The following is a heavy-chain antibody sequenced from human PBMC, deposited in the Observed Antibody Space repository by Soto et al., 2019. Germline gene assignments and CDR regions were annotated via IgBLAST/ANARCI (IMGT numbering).Heavy chain of an antibody. D-gene: IGHD3-22*01. J-gene: IGHJ3*02. Sequence: QVQLVQSGAEVKKPGASVKVSCKASGYTFTGYYMHWVRQAPGQGLEWMGRINPNSGGTNYAQKFQGWVTMTRDTSISTAYMELSRLRSDDTAVYYCARDEGYYYDSSGKNAFDIWGQGTMVTVSS. CDR1: GYTFTGYY. V-gene: IGHV1-2*04. CDR2: INPNSGGT. CDR3: ARDEGYYYDSSGKNAFDI.